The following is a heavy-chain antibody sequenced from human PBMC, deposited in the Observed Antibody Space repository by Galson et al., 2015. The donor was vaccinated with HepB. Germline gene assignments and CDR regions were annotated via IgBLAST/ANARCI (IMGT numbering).Heavy chain of an antibody. CDR2: ISANGGSA. CDR3: GVWSRFGNYDYDYYGVDV. D-gene: IGHD3-3*01. J-gene: IGHJ6*02. Sequence: SPRLSCAASGFTFSSYAMSWCRQAPGNGLEWVSAISANGGSAYYADSVKGRFPISGDNSGNTLYLQMNSLRVDDTAVFYCGVWSRFGNYDYDYYGVDVWGQGTTVTVSS. V-gene: IGHV3-23*01. CDR1: GFTFSSYA.